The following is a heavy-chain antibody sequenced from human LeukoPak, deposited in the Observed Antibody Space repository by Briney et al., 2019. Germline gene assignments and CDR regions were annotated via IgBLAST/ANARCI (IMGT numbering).Heavy chain of an antibody. V-gene: IGHV1-8*01. CDR3: ARGGGCSSTSCYTRVGYYYYYGMDV. J-gene: IGHJ6*02. D-gene: IGHD2-2*02. CDR2: MNPNSGIT. CDR1: GYTFTSYD. Sequence: ASVKVSCKASGYTFTSYDINWVRQATGQGLEWMGWMNPNSGITGYAQKFQGRVTMTRNTSISTAYMELSSLRSEDTAVYYCARGGGCSSTSCYTRVGYYYYYGMDVWGQGTTVTVSS.